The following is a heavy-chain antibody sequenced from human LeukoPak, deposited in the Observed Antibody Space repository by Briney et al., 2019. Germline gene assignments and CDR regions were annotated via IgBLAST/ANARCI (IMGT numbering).Heavy chain of an antibody. CDR3: VKDRSDNSSWYLGDY. Sequence: PGGSLRLSCAASGFTFSSYGIHWVRQAPGKGLECVAVFWSDGINKYYADSVKGRFTVSRDNSKNTLYLQMNSLRAEDTAIYYCVKDRSDNSSWYLGDYWGQGTLVAVSS. D-gene: IGHD6-13*01. V-gene: IGHV3-33*06. CDR1: GFTFSSYG. CDR2: FWSDGINK. J-gene: IGHJ4*02.